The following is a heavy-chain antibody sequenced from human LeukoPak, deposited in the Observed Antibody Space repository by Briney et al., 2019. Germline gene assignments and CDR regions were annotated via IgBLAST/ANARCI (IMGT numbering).Heavy chain of an antibody. CDR3: AKDSAIVVVPAAIGDY. CDR2: ISGSGGST. CDR1: GFTFSSYA. D-gene: IGHD2-2*02. Sequence: GGSLRLSCAASGFTFSSYAMSWVRQAPGKGLEWVSAISGSGGSTYYADSVKGRFTISRDNSKNTLYLQMNTLRAEDTAVYYCAKDSAIVVVPAAIGDYWGQGTLVTVSS. J-gene: IGHJ4*02. V-gene: IGHV3-23*01.